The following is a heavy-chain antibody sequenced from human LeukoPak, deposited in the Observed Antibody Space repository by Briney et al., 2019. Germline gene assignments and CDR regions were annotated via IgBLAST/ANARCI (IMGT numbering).Heavy chain of an antibody. J-gene: IGHJ4*02. D-gene: IGHD1-14*01. V-gene: IGHV1-18*04. Sequence: ASVKVSCKASGYTFASYGISWVRQAPGQGFEWMGWISAYNGNTNYAQKFQGRVTMTTETSTNTAYMEVRSLRSDDTAVYYCARRADGVLNPLFDYWGQGTLVTVSS. CDR3: ARRADGVLNPLFDY. CDR1: GYTFASYG. CDR2: ISAYNGNT.